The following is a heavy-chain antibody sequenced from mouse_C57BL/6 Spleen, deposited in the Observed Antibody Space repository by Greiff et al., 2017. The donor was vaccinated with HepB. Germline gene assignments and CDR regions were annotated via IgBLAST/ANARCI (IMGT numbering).Heavy chain of an antibody. V-gene: IGHV1-15*01. Sequence: QVQLQQSGAELVRPGASVTLSCKASGYTFPDYEMHWVKQKPVHGLEWIGAIDPETGGTAYNQKFKGKAILTAEKSSSTAYMALLSLTDDDSAVYYCTRNYYGSSYFDYWGQGTTLTVSS. J-gene: IGHJ2*01. CDR2: IDPETGGT. CDR1: GYTFPDYE. D-gene: IGHD1-1*01. CDR3: TRNYYGSSYFDY.